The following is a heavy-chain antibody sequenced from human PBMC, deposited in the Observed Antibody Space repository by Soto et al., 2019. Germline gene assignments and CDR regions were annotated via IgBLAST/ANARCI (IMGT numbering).Heavy chain of an antibody. Sequence: SETLSLTCTVSGGSISSSSYYWGWIRQPPGKGLEWIGSIYYSGSTYYNPSLKSRVTISVDTSKNQFSLKLSSVTAADTAVYYCARQSYDFWSGYLSRWFDPWGQGTLVTVSS. J-gene: IGHJ5*02. D-gene: IGHD3-3*01. CDR1: GGSISSSSYY. CDR2: IYYSGST. CDR3: ARQSYDFWSGYLSRWFDP. V-gene: IGHV4-39*01.